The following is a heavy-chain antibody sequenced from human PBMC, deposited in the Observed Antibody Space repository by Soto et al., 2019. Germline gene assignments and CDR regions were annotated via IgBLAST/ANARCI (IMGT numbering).Heavy chain of an antibody. V-gene: IGHV3-23*01. D-gene: IGHD5-18*01. Sequence: EVQLLESGGGLVQPGGSLRLSCAASGFTFSNFAMNWVRQAPGKGLEWVSGIIGSGDTTYYADSVKGRFTISRDKSKTTLYLQMNSLRAEDTATYYCAKHGAYSFGPGDYYGMDVWGQGTTVTVSS. CDR1: GFTFSNFA. CDR2: IIGSGDTT. J-gene: IGHJ6*02. CDR3: AKHGAYSFGPGDYYGMDV.